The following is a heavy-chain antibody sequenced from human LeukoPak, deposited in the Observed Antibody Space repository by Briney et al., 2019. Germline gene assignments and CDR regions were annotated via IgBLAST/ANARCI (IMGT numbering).Heavy chain of an antibody. D-gene: IGHD5-18*01. Sequence: SETLSLTCAVYGGSFSGYYWSWIRQPPGKGLEWIGEINHSGSTNYNPSLKSRVTISVDTSKNQFSLKLSSVTAADTAVYHCASDPYSYGSRYFDYWGQGTLVTVSS. CDR1: GGSFSGYY. V-gene: IGHV4-34*01. CDR2: INHSGST. CDR3: ASDPYSYGSRYFDY. J-gene: IGHJ4*02.